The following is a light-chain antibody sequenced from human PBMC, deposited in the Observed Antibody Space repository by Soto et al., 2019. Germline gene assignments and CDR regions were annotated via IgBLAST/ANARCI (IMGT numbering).Light chain of an antibody. CDR2: SAP. CDR3: QQSYRFPLT. V-gene: IGKV1-39*01. CDR1: QRISTF. Sequence: DIQMTQSPSSLSAFVGDSVTITCHASQRISTFLNWYHQKPGKAPKLLIYSAPYLQSGVPSNFSGSGSGTEFTLSIVTLQPEDFGTYYCQQSYRFPLTFGGGTKVEI. J-gene: IGKJ4*01.